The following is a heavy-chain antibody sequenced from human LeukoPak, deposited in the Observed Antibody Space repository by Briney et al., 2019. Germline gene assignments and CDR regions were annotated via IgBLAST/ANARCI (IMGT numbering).Heavy chain of an antibody. V-gene: IGHV4-59*01. CDR3: ARRAYSSGYYFFDY. D-gene: IGHD3-22*01. CDR1: GGSISSYF. CDR2: IYYSGST. Sequence: PSETLSLTCTVSGGSISSYFWNWIRQPPGKGPEWIGYIYYSGSTNYNPCLKSRVTISIDTSKNQFSLKLSSVTAADTAVYYCARRAYSSGYYFFDYWGQGTLVTVSS. J-gene: IGHJ4*02.